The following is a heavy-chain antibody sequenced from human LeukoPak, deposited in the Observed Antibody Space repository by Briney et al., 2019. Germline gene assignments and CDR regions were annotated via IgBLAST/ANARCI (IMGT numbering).Heavy chain of an antibody. J-gene: IGHJ3*02. Sequence: GGSLRLSCAASGFTFSSYEMNWVRQAPGKGLEGVSYISSSGSTIYYADSVKGRFTISRDNAKNSLYLQMNSLRAEDTAVYYCAKDLGSSAPGAFDIWGQGTMVTVSS. V-gene: IGHV3-48*03. D-gene: IGHD6-6*01. CDR1: GFTFSSYE. CDR3: AKDLGSSAPGAFDI. CDR2: ISSSGSTI.